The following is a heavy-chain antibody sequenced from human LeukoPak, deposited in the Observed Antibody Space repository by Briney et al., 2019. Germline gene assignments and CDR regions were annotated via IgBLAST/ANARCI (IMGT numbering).Heavy chain of an antibody. J-gene: IGHJ6*03. V-gene: IGHV4-4*07. CDR3: ARDSALVGYYYYMDV. Sequence: SETLSLTCTVSGDSISDYYWTWIRQPAGKGLEWIGRIISSGYTNYNPSLTSRLALSLDTSKNQISLRLNSVTAADTAVYYCARDSALVGYYYYMDVWGKGTSVTVSS. CDR1: GDSISDYY. D-gene: IGHD3-22*01. CDR2: IISSGYT.